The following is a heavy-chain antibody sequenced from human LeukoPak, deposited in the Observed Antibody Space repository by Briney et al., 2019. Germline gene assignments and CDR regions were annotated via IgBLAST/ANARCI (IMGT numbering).Heavy chain of an antibody. J-gene: IGHJ4*02. CDR1: GGSFGSYY. CDR3: ARGFSH. Sequence: KASETLSLTCAVYGGSFGSYYWSWLRQPPGKGLEWIGEIDHSGGTTYNPSLKSRVTMSIDTSKNQFFLKLSSVTAADTAVYYCARGFSHWGQGTLVTVSS. V-gene: IGHV4-34*01. CDR2: IDHSGGT.